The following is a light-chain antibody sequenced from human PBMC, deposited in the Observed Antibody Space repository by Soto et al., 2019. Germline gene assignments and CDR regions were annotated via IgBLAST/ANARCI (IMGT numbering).Light chain of an antibody. V-gene: IGLV2-14*01. CDR1: SSDVGGHNY. J-gene: IGLJ1*01. Sequence: QSVLTQPASVSGSPGQSITISCTGSSSDVGGHNYVSWYQQHPGKAPKLMIYEVTKRPSGVSNRFSGSKSGNTASLTISGLQAEDEAHYYCSSYTSSSTFVFGAGTKVNV. CDR3: SSYTSSSTFV. CDR2: EVT.